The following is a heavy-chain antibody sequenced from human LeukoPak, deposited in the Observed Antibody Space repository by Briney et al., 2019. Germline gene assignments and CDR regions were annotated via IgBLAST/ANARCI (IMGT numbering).Heavy chain of an antibody. CDR1: GFTFSSYA. D-gene: IGHD3-3*01. V-gene: IGHV3-23*01. CDR3: AKRSIRFGVVILGWFDP. CDR2: ISGSGGST. Sequence: PGGSLRLSCAASGFTFSSYAMSWVRQAPGKGLEWVSAISGSGGSTYYADSVKGRFTISRDNSKNTLYLQMNSLRAEDTAVYYCAKRSIRFGVVILGWFDPWGQGTLVTVSS. J-gene: IGHJ5*02.